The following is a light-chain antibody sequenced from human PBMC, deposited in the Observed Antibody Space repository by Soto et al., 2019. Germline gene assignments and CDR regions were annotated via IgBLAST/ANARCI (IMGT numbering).Light chain of an antibody. J-gene: IGKJ3*01. CDR2: AAS. V-gene: IGKV1-9*01. CDR1: RGVSSY. CDR3: QQLNSYPLFT. Sequence: DIQLTQSPSFLSASVGDRVTITCRASRGVSSYLAWYQQKPGKAPNLLIYAASTLQSGVPSRFSGSGSGTDFTLTISSLHPEDFATYYCQQLNSYPLFTFGPGTKVDIK.